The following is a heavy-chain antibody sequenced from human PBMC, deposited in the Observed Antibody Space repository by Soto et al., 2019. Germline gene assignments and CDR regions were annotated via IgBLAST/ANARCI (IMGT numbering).Heavy chain of an antibody. V-gene: IGHV4-4*07. D-gene: IGHD7-27*01. J-gene: IGHJ4*02. CDR1: GCSISSYY. CDR3: ARGSLTIDY. CDR2: IYATGIT. Sequence: TLSLTCPLSGCSISSYYWIWIRQPAGKGLEWMGRIYATGITNHNPSLKSRVTMSADTSKNQFSLKLSSVTAADTAVYYCARGSLTIDYWGQGTLVTVSS.